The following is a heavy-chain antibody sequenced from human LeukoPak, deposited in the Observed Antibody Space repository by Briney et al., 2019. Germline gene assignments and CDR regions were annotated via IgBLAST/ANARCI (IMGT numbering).Heavy chain of an antibody. Sequence: GESLKISCKGSGYSFTSYWISWVRHMPGKGLEWIGRIVPSDSYTNYSPSFQGHVTISADKSISTAYLQWSSLKASATAMYYCAGHYSNDGMDVWGQGTTVTVSS. CDR1: GYSFTSYW. V-gene: IGHV5-10-1*01. CDR3: AGHYSNDGMDV. J-gene: IGHJ6*02. CDR2: IVPSDSYT. D-gene: IGHD4-11*01.